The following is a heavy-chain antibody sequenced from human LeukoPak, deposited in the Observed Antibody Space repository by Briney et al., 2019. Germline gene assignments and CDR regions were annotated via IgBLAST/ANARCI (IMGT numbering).Heavy chain of an antibody. CDR1: GGSISSYY. CDR3: ARHPGRISYGAFDY. V-gene: IGHV4-59*08. D-gene: IGHD4-17*01. CDR2: IYYSGST. Sequence: PSEALSLTCTVSGGSISSYYWSWIRQPPGKGLEWIGYIYYSGSTNYNPSLKSRVTISVDTSKNQFSLKLSSVTAADTAVYYCARHPGRISYGAFDYWGQGTLVTVSS. J-gene: IGHJ4*02.